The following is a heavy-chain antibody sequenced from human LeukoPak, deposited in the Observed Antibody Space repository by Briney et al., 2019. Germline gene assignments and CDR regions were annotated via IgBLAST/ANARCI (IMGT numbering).Heavy chain of an antibody. Sequence: GASVKVSCKASGYTFTSYDINWVRQATGQGLEWMGWMNPNSGNTGYAQKFQGRVTITRNTSISTAYMELSSLRSEDTAVYYCATYYYDSSGYYYGGFDYWGQGTLVTVSS. D-gene: IGHD3-22*01. J-gene: IGHJ4*02. CDR3: ATYYYDSSGYYYGGFDY. CDR2: MNPNSGNT. V-gene: IGHV1-8*03. CDR1: GYTFTSYD.